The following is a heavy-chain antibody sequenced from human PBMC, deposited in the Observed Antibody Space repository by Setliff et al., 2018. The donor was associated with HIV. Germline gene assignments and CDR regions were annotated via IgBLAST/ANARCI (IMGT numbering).Heavy chain of an antibody. CDR1: GFTVSSNY. D-gene: IGHD1-7*01. Sequence: PGGSLRLSCAASGFTVSSNYMNWVRQAPGKGLEWVSIIYSGGTTYYADSVKGRFTISRDNSKNTLYLQMNSLRVEDTAVYYCARDLWNYGIDSWGQGALVTVSS. J-gene: IGHJ5*01. V-gene: IGHV3-53*01. CDR2: IYSGGTT. CDR3: ARDLWNYGIDS.